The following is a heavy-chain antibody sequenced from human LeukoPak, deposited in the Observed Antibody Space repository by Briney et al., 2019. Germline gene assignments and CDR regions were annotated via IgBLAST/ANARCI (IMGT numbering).Heavy chain of an antibody. D-gene: IGHD2-2*01. CDR1: GGSISSDY. J-gene: IGHJ4*02. V-gene: IGHV4-59*08. Sequence: SETLSLTCTVSGGSISSDYWSWLRQPPGKALEWIGNIYHSGGTNYNPSLKSRVTISVDTSKTTFSLKLSSVTAAHTAVYYCARQGRNRDFCSSISCHYFDFWGEGALATVSS. CDR3: ARQGRNRDFCSSISCHYFDF. CDR2: IYHSGGT.